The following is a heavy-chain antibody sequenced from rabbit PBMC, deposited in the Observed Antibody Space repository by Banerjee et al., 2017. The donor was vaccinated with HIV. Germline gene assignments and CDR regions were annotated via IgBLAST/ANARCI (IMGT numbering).Heavy chain of an antibody. Sequence: QEQLEESGGDLVKPEGSLTLTCTASGFSFSSSYWICWVRQAPGKGLEWIGCIYAGSGDSYYASWAKGRFTISSTSSTTVTLQMTSLTVADTATYFCARDRDGDAGYGSLALWGPGTLVTVS. CDR2: IYAGSGDS. J-gene: IGHJ4*01. CDR1: GFSFSSSYW. CDR3: ARDRDGDAGYGSLAL. V-gene: IGHV1S45*01. D-gene: IGHD7-1*01.